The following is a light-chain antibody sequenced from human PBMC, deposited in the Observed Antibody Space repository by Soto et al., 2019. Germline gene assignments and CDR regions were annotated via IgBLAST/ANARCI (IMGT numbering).Light chain of an antibody. V-gene: IGKV1-39*01. CDR3: QRSYSTPHTWT. Sequence: DIQMTQSPSSLSASVGDRVTITCRASQSISSYLNWYQQKPGKAPKLLIYAASSLQSGVPSRFSGSGSGTDFTLTISSLQPEDFATYYCQRSYSTPHTWTFGQGTKVEIK. CDR1: QSISSY. J-gene: IGKJ1*01. CDR2: AAS.